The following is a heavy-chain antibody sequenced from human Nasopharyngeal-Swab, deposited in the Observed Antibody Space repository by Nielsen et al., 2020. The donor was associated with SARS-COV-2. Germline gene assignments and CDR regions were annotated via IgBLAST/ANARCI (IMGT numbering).Heavy chain of an antibody. J-gene: IGHJ4*02. D-gene: IGHD4-23*01. V-gene: IGHV3-74*01. CDR2: INTDGRRT. Sequence: GGSLRLSCAASGFSFSTFWMHWVRQVPGGGLVWVSRINTDGRRTNYAESVKGRFTISRDNVKNMLYLQMNNLRPEDTAVYYCARDLGGFGGYWGQGTLATVSS. CDR3: ARDLGGFGGY. CDR1: GFSFSTFW.